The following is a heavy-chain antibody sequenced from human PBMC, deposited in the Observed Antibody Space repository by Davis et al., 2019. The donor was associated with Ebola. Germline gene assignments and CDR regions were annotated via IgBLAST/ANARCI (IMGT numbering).Heavy chain of an antibody. J-gene: IGHJ6*02. CDR2: MNPNSGDT. Sequence: AASVKVSCKASGYTFSNYAIHWVRQAPGQGLEWLGWMNPNSGDTGYAQNFQGRVTMTRNTSISPAYMELSSLRSEDTAVYYCAREGTGDGFIYYYGMDVWGQGTTVTVSS. CDR1: GYTFSNYA. D-gene: IGHD1-1*01. CDR3: AREGTGDGFIYYYGMDV. V-gene: IGHV1-8*01.